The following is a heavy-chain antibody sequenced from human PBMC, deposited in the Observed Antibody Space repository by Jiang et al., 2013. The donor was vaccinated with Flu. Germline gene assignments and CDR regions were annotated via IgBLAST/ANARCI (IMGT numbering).Heavy chain of an antibody. CDR1: GYIFTGYY. D-gene: IGHD3-22*01. V-gene: IGHV1-2*02. CDR2: INPNSGGT. J-gene: IGHJ4*02. Sequence: SVKVSCKGSGYIFTGYYMHWVRQAPGQGLEWMGWINPNSGGTKYAQKFQGRVTMTWDTSISTAYMELSRLRSDDTAVYYCARAPASITIIGVLTPHFDYWGQGTLVTVSS. CDR3: ARAPASITIIGVLTPHFDY.